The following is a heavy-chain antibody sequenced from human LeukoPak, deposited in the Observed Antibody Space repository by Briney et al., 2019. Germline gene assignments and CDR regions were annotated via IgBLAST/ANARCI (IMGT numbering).Heavy chain of an antibody. J-gene: IGHJ4*02. D-gene: IGHD6-19*01. CDR1: GFMFHDYA. CDR2: ISGDGGST. V-gene: IGHV3-43*02. CDR3: ARESESSGWYDY. Sequence: GGSLRLACAAPGFMFHDYAIHWVRQAPGKGLERVSLISGDGGSTFYADSVKGRFTISRDNSKNSLYLQMNSLRSDDTALYYCARESESSGWYDYWGQGTLVTVSS.